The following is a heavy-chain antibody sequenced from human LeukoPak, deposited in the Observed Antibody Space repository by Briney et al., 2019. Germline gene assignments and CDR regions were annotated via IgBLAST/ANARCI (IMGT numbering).Heavy chain of an antibody. J-gene: IGHJ4*02. D-gene: IGHD1-1*01. CDR3: AREAGTSYDY. Sequence: PGGSLRLSCAASGFTFSSFAMHWVRQAPGKGLEWVAVISYDGSNKYYADSVKGRFTISRDNSKNTLYLQMNSVRAEDTAVYYCAREAGTSYDYWGQGTLVIVSS. CDR1: GFTFSSFA. CDR2: ISYDGSNK. V-gene: IGHV3-30*01.